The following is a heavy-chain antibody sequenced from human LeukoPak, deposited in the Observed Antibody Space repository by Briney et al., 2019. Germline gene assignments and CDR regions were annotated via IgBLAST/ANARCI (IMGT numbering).Heavy chain of an antibody. J-gene: IGHJ6*02. CDR3: ARAIGLYCSSTSCYRGYYYGMDV. CDR1: GFTFSSYW. CDR2: IKQDGSEK. Sequence: GGSLRLSCAASGFTFSSYWMSWVRQAPGKGLEWVANIKQDGSEKYYVDSVKGRFTISRDNAKNSLYLQMNSLRAEDTAVYYCARAIGLYCSSTSCYRGYYYGMDVWGQGTTVTVSS. V-gene: IGHV3-7*01. D-gene: IGHD2-2*02.